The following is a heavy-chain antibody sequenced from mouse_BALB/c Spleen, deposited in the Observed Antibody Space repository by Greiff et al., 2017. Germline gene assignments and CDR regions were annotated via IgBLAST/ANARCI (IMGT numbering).Heavy chain of an antibody. D-gene: IGHD1-1*01. CDR2: INPYNDGT. V-gene: IGHV1-14*01. J-gene: IGHJ4*01. CDR1: GYTFTSYV. CDR3: ASTYYGRPSSPYYAMDY. Sequence: EVQLQQSGPELVKPGASVKMSCKASGYTFTSYVMHWVKQKPGQGLEWIGYINPYNDGTKYNEKFKGKATLTSDKSSSTAYMELSSLTSEDSAVYYCASTYYGRPSSPYYAMDYWGQGTSVTVSS.